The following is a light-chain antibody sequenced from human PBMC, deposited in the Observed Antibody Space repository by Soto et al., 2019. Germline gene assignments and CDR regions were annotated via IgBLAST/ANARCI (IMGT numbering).Light chain of an antibody. CDR3: AAWDDSLSGVV. CDR2: EAT. Sequence: QSALTQPASVSGSPEQSITISCTGTSSDVGSYNLVSWYQQHPGKAPKVMIYEATKRPSGVPDRFSGSKSGTAASLAISGLRSEDEADYYCAAWDDSLSGVVLGGGTKVTVL. J-gene: IGLJ2*01. CDR1: SSDVGSYNL. V-gene: IGLV2-14*02.